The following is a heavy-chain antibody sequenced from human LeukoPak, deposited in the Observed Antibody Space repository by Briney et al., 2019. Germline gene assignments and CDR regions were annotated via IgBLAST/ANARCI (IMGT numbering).Heavy chain of an antibody. J-gene: IGHJ4*02. D-gene: IGHD3-9*01. CDR1: GGSISEYF. V-gene: IGHV4-59*01. CDR2: IYYTGYT. Sequence: SETLSLTCTVSGGSISEYFWSWIRQPPGKGLEWIGNIYYTGYTSYNPSLGSRVSMSVDTSKNQFSLKLSSVTAADTAFYYCASGLGSDWHYDYWGQGTLVAVSS. CDR3: ASGLGSDWHYDY.